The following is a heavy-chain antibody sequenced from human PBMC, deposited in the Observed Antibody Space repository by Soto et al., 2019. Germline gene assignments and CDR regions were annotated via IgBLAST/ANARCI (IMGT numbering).Heavy chain of an antibody. CDR1: GFTFSRFG. D-gene: IGHD1-20*01. CDR3: ARDQVYEWNDNFYYGMDV. V-gene: IGHV3-30*19. Sequence: QVQLVESGGGVVQPGRFLRLSCAPSGFTFSRFGMHWVRQAPGKGLEWVALISYDGSNKYYADSVQGRFTISRDNSRSTLYLQMSSLRAEDTAVYYCARDQVYEWNDNFYYGMDVWGQGTTVTVSS. CDR2: ISYDGSNK. J-gene: IGHJ6*02.